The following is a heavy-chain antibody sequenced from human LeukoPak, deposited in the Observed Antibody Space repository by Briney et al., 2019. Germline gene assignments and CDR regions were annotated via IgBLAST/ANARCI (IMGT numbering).Heavy chain of an antibody. D-gene: IGHD7-27*01. Sequence: PSGTLSLTCAVSGGXISSSNCWTWVRQPPGKGLEWIGEIYRSGSTNYNPSLKSRVTISVDKSKNHFSLTLTSVTAADTAVYYCAKSGDYRFDPWGQGTLVTVSS. CDR1: GGXISSSNC. CDR3: AKSGDYRFDP. V-gene: IGHV4-4*02. J-gene: IGHJ5*02. CDR2: IYRSGST.